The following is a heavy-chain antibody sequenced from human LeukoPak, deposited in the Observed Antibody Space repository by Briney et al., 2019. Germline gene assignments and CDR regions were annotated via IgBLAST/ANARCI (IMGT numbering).Heavy chain of an antibody. Sequence: GRSLRLSCAASGFTFSSYGMHWVRQAPGKGLEWVAVISYDGSNKNYADSVKGRFTISRDNSKNTLYLQTNSLRVEDTAVYYCAKDNSNWSFDYWGQGTLVTVSS. D-gene: IGHD6-13*01. V-gene: IGHV3-30*18. CDR1: GFTFSSYG. J-gene: IGHJ4*02. CDR2: ISYDGSNK. CDR3: AKDNSNWSFDY.